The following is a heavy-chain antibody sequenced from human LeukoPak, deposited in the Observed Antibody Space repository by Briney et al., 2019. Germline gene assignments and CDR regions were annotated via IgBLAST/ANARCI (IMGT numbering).Heavy chain of an antibody. CDR2: IIPIFGIA. CDR1: GGTFSSYA. Sequence: GASVKVSCKASGGTFSSYAISWVRQAPGQGLEWMGRIIPIFGIANYAQKFQGRVTITADKSTSTAYMELSSLRSDDTAVYYCARDRTIFGPKGYFDYWGQGTLVTVSS. V-gene: IGHV1-69*04. J-gene: IGHJ4*02. CDR3: ARDRTIFGPKGYFDY. D-gene: IGHD3-3*01.